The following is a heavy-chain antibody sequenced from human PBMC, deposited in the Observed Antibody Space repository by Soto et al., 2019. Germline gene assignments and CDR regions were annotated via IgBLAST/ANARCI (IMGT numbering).Heavy chain of an antibody. CDR3: AKYRRTDVEGYSFDF. J-gene: IGHJ4*02. CDR2: IHYTGST. V-gene: IGHV4-59*01. D-gene: IGHD2-15*01. CDR1: GGSISGSY. Sequence: QVQLQESGPGLVKPSETLSLTCTVSGGSISGSYWSWIRQTPGKVLEWIGFIHYTGSTNYNTSLKSRVTMSVDSAKNQFSLQLRSVTAADTAVYFCAKYRRTDVEGYSFDFWGQGALVTVSS.